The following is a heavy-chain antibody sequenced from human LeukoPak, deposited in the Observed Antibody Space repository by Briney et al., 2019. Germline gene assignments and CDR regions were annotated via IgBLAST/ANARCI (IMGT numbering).Heavy chain of an antibody. J-gene: IGHJ4*02. Sequence: GGSLRLSCVASGFTFSTYSMNWVRQAPGKGLEWVSYITSSSSAKYHADSVEGRFTISRDNAENSLYLQMNSLRTEDTAVYYCTRDQEGSDYWGQGTLVTVSS. CDR1: GFTFSTYS. V-gene: IGHV3-48*01. CDR2: ITSSSSAK. CDR3: TRDQEGSDY.